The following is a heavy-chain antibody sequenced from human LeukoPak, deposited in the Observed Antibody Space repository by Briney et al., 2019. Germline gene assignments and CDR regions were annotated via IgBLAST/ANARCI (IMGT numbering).Heavy chain of an antibody. V-gene: IGHV1-8*03. Sequence: ASVKVSCKASGYTFTNFDINWVRPAPGPGLEWMGWMNPNTGNAGYAQKFQDRVTITWDASISTAYMDLSSLRSEDTAVYYCARVGYSNSYDYWGQGTLVTVSS. CDR3: ARVGYSNSYDY. D-gene: IGHD4-11*01. CDR1: GYTFTNFD. J-gene: IGHJ4*02. CDR2: MNPNTGNA.